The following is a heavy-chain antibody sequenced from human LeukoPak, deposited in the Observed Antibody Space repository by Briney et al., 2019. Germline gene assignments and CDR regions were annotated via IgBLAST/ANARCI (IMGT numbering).Heavy chain of an antibody. D-gene: IGHD3-22*01. CDR2: IYYSGST. CDR3: ARNYDSSGYYPQAYFDY. V-gene: IGHV4-61*01. J-gene: IGHJ4*02. Sequence: SETLSLTCTVSGGSISSGSYYWSWIRQPPGKGLEWIGYIYYSGSTYYNPSLKSRVTISVDTSKNQFSLKLSSVTAADTAVYYCARNYDSSGYYPQAYFDYWGQGTLVTVSS. CDR1: GGSISSGSYY.